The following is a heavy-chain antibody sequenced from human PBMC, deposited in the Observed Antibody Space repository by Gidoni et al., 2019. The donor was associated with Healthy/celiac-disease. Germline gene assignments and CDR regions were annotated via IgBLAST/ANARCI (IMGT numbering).Heavy chain of an antibody. J-gene: IGHJ4*02. D-gene: IGHD3-3*01. V-gene: IGHV4-39*01. CDR2: IYYSGST. CDR3: ARQSIVLYYDFWSGSQPLDY. Sequence: WIGSIYYSGSTYYNPSLKSRVTISVDTSKNQFSLKLSSVTAADTAVYYCARQSIVLYYDFWSGSQPLDYWGQGTLVTVSS.